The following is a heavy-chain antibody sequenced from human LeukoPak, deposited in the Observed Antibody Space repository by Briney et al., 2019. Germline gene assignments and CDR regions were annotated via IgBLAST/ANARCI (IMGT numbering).Heavy chain of an antibody. D-gene: IGHD2-2*01. CDR2: ISGSGGST. Sequence: GGSLRLSCAASGFTFSSYAMSWVRQTPGKGLEWVSAISGSGGSTYHADSVKGRFTISRDNSKSTLHLQMNSLRVEDTAVYYCAKDRGYCSSTSCSDDDYWGQGTLVTVSS. V-gene: IGHV3-23*01. J-gene: IGHJ4*02. CDR1: GFTFSSYA. CDR3: AKDRGYCSSTSCSDDDY.